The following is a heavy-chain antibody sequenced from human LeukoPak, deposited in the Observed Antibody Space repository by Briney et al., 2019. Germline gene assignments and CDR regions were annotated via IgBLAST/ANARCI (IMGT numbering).Heavy chain of an antibody. CDR3: ASYTGNSLDAFDI. V-gene: IGHV3-23*01. CDR1: GFTFSSYA. J-gene: IGHJ3*02. CDR2: ISGSGGST. Sequence: PGGSLRLSCAASGFTFSSYAMSWVRQAPGKGLEWVSAISGSGGSTYYADSVKGRFTISRDNSKNTLYLQMNSLRAEETAVYYCASYTGNSLDAFDIWGQGTMVTVSS. D-gene: IGHD4-23*01.